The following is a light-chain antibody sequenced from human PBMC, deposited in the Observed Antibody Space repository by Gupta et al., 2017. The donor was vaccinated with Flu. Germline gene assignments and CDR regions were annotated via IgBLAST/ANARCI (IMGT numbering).Light chain of an antibody. CDR3: QQTHRLPAV. CDR1: QRINSY. J-gene: IGKJ2*01. V-gene: IGKV1-39*01. CDR2: ATS. Sequence: DIQMTQSPSSLSASVGDRVTITCRASQRINSYLNWYQQKPGKAPKLLTYATSSLRSGVPSRFSGSGSETDFTLTTNSLQPDDFATYYCQQTHRLPAVFGQGTKLDIK.